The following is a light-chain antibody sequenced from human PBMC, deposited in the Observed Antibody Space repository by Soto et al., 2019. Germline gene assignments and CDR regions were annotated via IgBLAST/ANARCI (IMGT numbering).Light chain of an antibody. V-gene: IGKV3-15*01. Sequence: EIVMTQSPATLSVSPRERATLSCRASQSVNSNLVWYQQKPGQAPRLLIYGASTRATGIPGRFSGSGYGTEFTLTISSLQSEDFAVYYCQQYNNWLWTVGQGTKVEIK. CDR1: QSVNSN. CDR2: GAS. J-gene: IGKJ1*01. CDR3: QQYNNWLWT.